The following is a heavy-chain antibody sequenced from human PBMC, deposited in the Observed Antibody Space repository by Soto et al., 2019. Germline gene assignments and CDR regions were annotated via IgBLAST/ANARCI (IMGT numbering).Heavy chain of an antibody. Sequence: PGESLKISCKASGYSFTHYWISWVRQVPGKGLEWMGKIDPSDSYIDYSPSFQGHVTMSVDKSTTTAYLPWGSLKASDSAFYYCARLDQLQPSNAMDVWGQGTTVTVSS. V-gene: IGHV5-10-1*01. CDR3: ARLDQLQPSNAMDV. D-gene: IGHD1-1*01. J-gene: IGHJ6*02. CDR1: GYSFTHYW. CDR2: IDPSDSYI.